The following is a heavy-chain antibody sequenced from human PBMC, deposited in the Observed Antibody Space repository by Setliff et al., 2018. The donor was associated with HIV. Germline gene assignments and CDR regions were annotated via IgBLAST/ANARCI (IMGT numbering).Heavy chain of an antibody. D-gene: IGHD5-12*01. CDR3: AREGRGDPAVATTRIDY. V-gene: IGHV4-39*02. J-gene: IGHJ4*02. CDR2: IYYTGFA. Sequence: SETMSLTCSVSGDSMSSGSYFWGWIRQTPGKGLEWIGNIYYTGFAYYNPSLKSRVTISLDTSKTHFYLNLTSVTDADTAVYFCAREGRGDPAVATTRIDYWGQGKLVTVSS. CDR1: GDSMSSGSYF.